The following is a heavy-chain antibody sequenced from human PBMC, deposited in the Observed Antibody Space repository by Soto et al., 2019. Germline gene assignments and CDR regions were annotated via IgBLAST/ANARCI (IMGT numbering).Heavy chain of an antibody. D-gene: IGHD2-8*01. V-gene: IGHV4-39*01. CDR3: ARQWIVLMVYATPTRFDP. J-gene: IGHJ5*02. Sequence: SETLSLTCTGSGGSISSSSYYWGWIRQPPGKGLEWIGSIYYSGSTYYNPSLKSRVTISVDTSKNQFSLKLSSVTAADTAVYYCARQWIVLMVYATPTRFDPWGQGTLVTVS. CDR1: GGSISSSSYY. CDR2: IYYSGST.